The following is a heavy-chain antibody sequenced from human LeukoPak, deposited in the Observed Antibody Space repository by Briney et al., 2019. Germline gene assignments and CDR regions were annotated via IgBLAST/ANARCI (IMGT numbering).Heavy chain of an antibody. D-gene: IGHD3-16*02. CDR2: IYYSGST. CDR3: ASITRYDYVWGSYRPVGDY. CDR1: GGSISSGDYY. J-gene: IGHJ4*02. V-gene: IGHV4-30-4*01. Sequence: SEPLSLTCTVSGGSISSGDYYWTWIRQPPGKGLEGIGYIYYSGSTYYNPSLKSLVTISVDSSKNQFSLKLSSVTAADTAVYYCASITRYDYVWGSYRPVGDYWGQGTLVTVSS.